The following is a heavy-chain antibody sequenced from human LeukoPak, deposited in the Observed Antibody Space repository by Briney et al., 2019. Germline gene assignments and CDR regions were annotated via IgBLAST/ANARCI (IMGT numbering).Heavy chain of an antibody. Sequence: GGSLRLSCAASGLTFSTHWMSWVRQAPGKGLDWVANINEDGSEKYYVDSVKGRFTISRDNAKNSLYLQMNSLRAEDTALYYCARIYYDSSGYRLFDYWGQGTLVTVSS. J-gene: IGHJ4*02. CDR2: INEDGSEK. CDR3: ARIYYDSSGYRLFDY. V-gene: IGHV3-7*02. D-gene: IGHD3-22*01. CDR1: GLTFSTHW.